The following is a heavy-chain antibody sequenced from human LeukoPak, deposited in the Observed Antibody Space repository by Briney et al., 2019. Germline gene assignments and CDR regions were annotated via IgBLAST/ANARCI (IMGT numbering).Heavy chain of an antibody. V-gene: IGHV4-31*03. CDR3: ARDGEYYFDY. Sequence: SETLSLTCTISGGSISSGGYYWSWIRQHPGKGLEWIGYIYYSGSTYYNPSLKSRVTISVDTSKNQFSLKLSSVTAADTAVYYCARDGEYYFDYWGQGTLVTVSS. CDR2: IYYSGST. J-gene: IGHJ4*02. CDR1: GGSISSGGYY.